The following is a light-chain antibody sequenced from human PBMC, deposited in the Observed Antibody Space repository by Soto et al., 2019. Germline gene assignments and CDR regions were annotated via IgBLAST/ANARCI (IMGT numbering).Light chain of an antibody. J-gene: IGKJ1*01. CDR2: GAS. CDR3: RQYGSSPPT. CDR1: QSVSTNY. Sequence: EIVLTQSPGTLSLSAGERATLSCRASQSVSTNYLAWCQRKPGQAPRLLIYGASSRATDIPNRFSGSGSGTDFTLTITSLKAEDFAVYYFRQYGSSPPTFGQGTKVEI. V-gene: IGKV3-20*01.